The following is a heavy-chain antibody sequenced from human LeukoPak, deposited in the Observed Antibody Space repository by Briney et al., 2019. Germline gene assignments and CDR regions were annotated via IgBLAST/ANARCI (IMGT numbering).Heavy chain of an antibody. Sequence: GGSLRLSCAASGFTFSSYEMNWVRQAPGKGLEWVSYISSSGSTIYYADSVKGRFTISRDNAKNSLYLQMNSLRAEDTAVYYCARAAIAAAGTPHYYGMDVWGQGTTVTVSS. V-gene: IGHV3-48*03. CDR2: ISSSGSTI. CDR1: GFTFSSYE. D-gene: IGHD6-13*01. J-gene: IGHJ6*02. CDR3: ARAAIAAAGTPHYYGMDV.